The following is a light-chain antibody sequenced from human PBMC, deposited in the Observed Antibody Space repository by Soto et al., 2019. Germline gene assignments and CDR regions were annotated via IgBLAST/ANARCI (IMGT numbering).Light chain of an antibody. V-gene: IGKV3-20*01. Sequence: EIMMTQSPATLSVSPGERATLSCRASQSVSKNLAWYQQNPGRAPRLLIYGASSRATGVPDRFSASGSGTDFPLTISRLEPEDFAVYYCQQYAKAPLTFGQATKLDI. CDR3: QQYAKAPLT. CDR1: QSVSKN. CDR2: GAS. J-gene: IGKJ1*01.